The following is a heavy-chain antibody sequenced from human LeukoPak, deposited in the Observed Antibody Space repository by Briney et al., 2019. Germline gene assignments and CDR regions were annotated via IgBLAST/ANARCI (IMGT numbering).Heavy chain of an antibody. Sequence: SQTLSLTCTVSGGSISSGGYYWSWIRQHPGKGLEWIGYIYYSGSTYYNPSLKSRVTISVDTSKNQFSLKLSSVTAADTAVYYCVRDRQFPSYYYGSGSYYNWFDPWGQGTLVTVSS. CDR3: VRDRQFPSYYYGSGSYYNWFDP. D-gene: IGHD3-10*01. CDR1: GGSISSGGYY. J-gene: IGHJ5*02. CDR2: IYYSGST. V-gene: IGHV4-31*03.